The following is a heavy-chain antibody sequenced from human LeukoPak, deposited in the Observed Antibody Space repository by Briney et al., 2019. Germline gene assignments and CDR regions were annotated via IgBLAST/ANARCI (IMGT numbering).Heavy chain of an antibody. D-gene: IGHD3-10*01. J-gene: IGHJ4*02. CDR3: ARVGPMVRGAVNRLYYFDY. Sequence: GGSLRLSCAASGFTFSSYWMSWVRQAPGKGLEWVSYISSSGSTIYYADSVKGRFTISRDNAKNSLYLQMNSLRAEDTAVYYCARVGPMVRGAVNRLYYFDYWGQGTLVTVSS. V-gene: IGHV3-48*04. CDR1: GFTFSSYW. CDR2: ISSSGSTI.